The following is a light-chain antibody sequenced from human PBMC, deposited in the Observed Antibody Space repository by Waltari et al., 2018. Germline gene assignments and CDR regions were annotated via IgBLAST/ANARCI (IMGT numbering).Light chain of an antibody. CDR1: QYVNIH. CDR2: AAS. Sequence: EVVMTQSPATLSASPGESATLSCRASQYVNIHLDWYQQKPGQAPRLLIYAASTRATGGPARFSGSGAGTDFTLTISSLQSEDSAVYYCQQYNDWPRTCGLGTKVEIK. CDR3: QQYNDWPRT. J-gene: IGKJ1*01. V-gene: IGKV3-15*01.